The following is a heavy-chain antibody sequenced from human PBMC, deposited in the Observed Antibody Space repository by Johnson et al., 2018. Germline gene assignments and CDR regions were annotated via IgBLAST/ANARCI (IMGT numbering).Heavy chain of an antibody. D-gene: IGHD5-18*01. J-gene: IGHJ4*02. CDR2: MSYDGSDK. V-gene: IGHV3-30*18. CDR3: AKGNSASPDF. Sequence: QVQLVESGGGVVQPGKSLRLSCAASGFTFRSYGMHWVHQAPGKGLEWVAVMSYDGSDKYYADSVKGRFIISRDNSKNSLYLQMNSLRGEDTAIYYCAKGNSASPDFWGQGTLVTVSS. CDR1: GFTFRSYG.